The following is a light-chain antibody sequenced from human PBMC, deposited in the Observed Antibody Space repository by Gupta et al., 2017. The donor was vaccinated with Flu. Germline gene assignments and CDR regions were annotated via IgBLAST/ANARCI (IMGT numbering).Light chain of an antibody. Sequence: SALTQPRSVSGSPGQSVTISCTGTSTDGLFYEYVSCYHQYPANAPTLIVYDVGKRPAGVPGRFSGSKSGSTASLTISELKQEEEAEYICCSALATDNVVFGRGTKLTVL. J-gene: IGLJ2*01. CDR2: DVG. CDR3: CSALATDNVV. CDR1: STDGLFYEY. V-gene: IGLV2-11*01.